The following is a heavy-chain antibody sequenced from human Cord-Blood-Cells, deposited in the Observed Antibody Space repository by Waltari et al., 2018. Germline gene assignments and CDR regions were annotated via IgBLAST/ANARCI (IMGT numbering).Heavy chain of an antibody. J-gene: IGHJ5*02. Sequence: EVQLVESGGGLVQPGRALCLSFAASGFTFDDYAMHRVRKAPGKGLEWVSGISWNSGSIGYADSVKGRFTISRDNAKNSLYLQMNSLRAEDTALYYCAKGDGVVIANWFDPWGQGTLVTVSS. V-gene: IGHV3-9*01. CDR3: AKGDGVVIANWFDP. CDR2: ISWNSGSI. CDR1: GFTFDDYA. D-gene: IGHD2-21*01.